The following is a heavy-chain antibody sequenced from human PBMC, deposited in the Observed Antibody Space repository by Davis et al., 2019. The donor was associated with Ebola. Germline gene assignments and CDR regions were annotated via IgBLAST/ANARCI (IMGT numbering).Heavy chain of an antibody. CDR2: ISSSSSYI. D-gene: IGHD1-14*01. CDR1: GFTFSSYS. Sequence: PGGSLRLSCAASGFTFSSYSMNWVRQAPGKGLEWVSSISSSSSYIYYADSVKGRSTISRDNSKNTLYLQMNSLKTEDTAVYYRTTTTSYFDYWGQGTLVTVSS. V-gene: IGHV3-21*04. CDR3: TTTTSYFDY. J-gene: IGHJ4*02.